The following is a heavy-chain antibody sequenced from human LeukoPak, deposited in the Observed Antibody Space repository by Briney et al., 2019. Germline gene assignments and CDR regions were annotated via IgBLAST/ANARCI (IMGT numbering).Heavy chain of an antibody. V-gene: IGHV1-24*01. Sequence: GASVKVSCKVSGYTLSEISMYWVRQAPGKGLEWMGGIYREDGQTIYAQKFQGRVTMTEDTSTDTAYMEGSRLTSEDTAVYYCATVGYSYGAFDYGGQGTLVTVSS. CDR2: IYREDGQT. J-gene: IGHJ4*02. D-gene: IGHD5-18*01. CDR3: ATVGYSYGAFDY. CDR1: GYTLSEIS.